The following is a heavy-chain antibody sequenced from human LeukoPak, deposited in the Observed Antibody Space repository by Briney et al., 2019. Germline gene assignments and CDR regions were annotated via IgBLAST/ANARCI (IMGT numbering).Heavy chain of an antibody. V-gene: IGHV3-48*03. CDR1: GFTFSSYE. CDR2: ISDTGSTI. J-gene: IGHJ2*01. Sequence: GGSLRLSCVASGFTFSSYELNWVRQAPGKGLEWVSYISDTGSTIYYADSVEGRFTISRDNAKNFLYLQMNSLRAEDTALYHCAKNWGTFSWYFDIGGRGTLVTVSS. CDR3: AKNWGTFSWYFDI. D-gene: IGHD7-27*01.